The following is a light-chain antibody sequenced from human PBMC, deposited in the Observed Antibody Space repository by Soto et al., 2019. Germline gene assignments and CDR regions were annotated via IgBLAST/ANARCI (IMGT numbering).Light chain of an antibody. J-gene: IGKJ1*01. Sequence: DIVMTQSPDSLAVSLGERATINCKSSQSVLYSSNNRNYLAWYQQKPGQPPKLLIYWASTRESGVPDRFSGSGSGTDFTLIISSLQAEDVAVYYCQQYYSTPQTFGQGTKVDI. V-gene: IGKV4-1*01. CDR3: QQYYSTPQT. CDR2: WAS. CDR1: QSVLYSSNNRNY.